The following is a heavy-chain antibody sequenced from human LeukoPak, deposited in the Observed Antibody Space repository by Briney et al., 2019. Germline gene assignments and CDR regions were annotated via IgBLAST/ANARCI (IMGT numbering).Heavy chain of an antibody. D-gene: IGHD3-10*01. Sequence: SVKVSCTASGGTFSSYAISWVRQAPGQGLEWMGGIVPIFGTANYAQKFQGRVTITADKSTSTAYMELSSLRSEDTAVYYCARGASYYHFDYWGQGTLVTVSS. J-gene: IGHJ4*02. CDR1: GGTFSSYA. CDR3: ARGASYYHFDY. V-gene: IGHV1-69*06. CDR2: IVPIFGTA.